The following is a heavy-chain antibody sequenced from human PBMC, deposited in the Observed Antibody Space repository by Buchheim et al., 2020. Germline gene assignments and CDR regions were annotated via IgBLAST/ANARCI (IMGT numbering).Heavy chain of an antibody. J-gene: IGHJ5*02. CDR1: GFTFSSYA. V-gene: IGHV3-30-3*01. CDR3: ARARAAAVNWFDP. D-gene: IGHD6-13*01. Sequence: QVQLVESGGGVVQPGRSLRLSCAASGFTFSSYAMHWVRQAPGKGLEWVGVISYDGSNKYYADSVKGRFTISRDNSKNTLYLQMNSLRAEDTAVYYCARARAAAVNWFDPWGQGTL. CDR2: ISYDGSNK.